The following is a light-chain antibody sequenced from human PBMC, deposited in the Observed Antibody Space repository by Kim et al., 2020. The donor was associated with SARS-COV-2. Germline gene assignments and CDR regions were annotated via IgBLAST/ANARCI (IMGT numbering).Light chain of an antibody. CDR3: YSAADNNLAVV. V-gene: IGLV3-27*01. Sequence: SPGQTARITCSGDVLAKKYARWFQQKPGQAPVLVIYKDSERPSGIPERFSGSSSGTTVTLTISGAQVEDEADYYCYSAADNNLAVVFGGGTKLTVL. CDR2: KDS. J-gene: IGLJ2*01. CDR1: VLAKKY.